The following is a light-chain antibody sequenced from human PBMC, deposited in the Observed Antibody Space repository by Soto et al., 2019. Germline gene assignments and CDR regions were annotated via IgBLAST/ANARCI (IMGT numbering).Light chain of an antibody. CDR3: VVYMGNGISV. CDR1: SGSVSTTYY. V-gene: IGLV8-61*01. CDR2: NTK. J-gene: IGLJ3*02. Sequence: QTVVTQEPSFSVSPGGTVTLTCGLTSGSVSTTYYPSWYQQTPGQAPRRLIYNTKTRSSGVPDRFSGSMLGNKAALTIAGAQADDESDYYCVVYMGNGISVFGGGTKVTVL.